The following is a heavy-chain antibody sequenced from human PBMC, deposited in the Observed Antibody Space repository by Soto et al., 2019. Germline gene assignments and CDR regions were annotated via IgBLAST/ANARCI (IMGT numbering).Heavy chain of an antibody. CDR2: INAGNGNT. CDR1: GYTFTSYA. D-gene: IGHD3-9*01. CDR3: ARDEDRLRYFDWLLDGYYYYYGMDV. Sequence: ASVKVSCKASGYTFTSYAMHWLLQAPGQRLEWMGWINAGNGNTKYSQKFQGRVTITRDTSASTAYMELSSLRSEDTAVYYCARDEDRLRYFDWLLDGYYYYYGMDVWGQGTTVTVSS. J-gene: IGHJ6*02. V-gene: IGHV1-3*01.